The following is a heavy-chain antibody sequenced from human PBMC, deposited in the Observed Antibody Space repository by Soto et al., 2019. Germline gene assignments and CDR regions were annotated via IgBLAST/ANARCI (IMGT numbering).Heavy chain of an antibody. CDR2: ISGGGDRT. CDR3: ARKVLGSTSRPDWWYFDL. J-gene: IGHJ2*01. D-gene: IGHD2-2*01. Sequence: EVQLLESGGGLVQPGGSLRLSCVGSGFTFINYAMNWVRQTPGKGLEWVSTISGGGDRTFDADTVKGRFTISRDNSKNTVNLQMNCLRADDTAGYYCARKVLGSTSRPDWWYFDLWGRGTLVTVSS. V-gene: IGHV3-23*01. CDR1: GFTFINYA.